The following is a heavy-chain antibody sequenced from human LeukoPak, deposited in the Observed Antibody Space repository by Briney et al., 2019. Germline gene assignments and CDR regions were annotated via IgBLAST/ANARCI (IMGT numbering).Heavy chain of an antibody. CDR1: GFIFSGSA. D-gene: IGHD6-19*01. J-gene: IGHJ4*02. V-gene: IGHV3-73*01. CDR3: TRLGYSSGWYGFDY. Sequence: PGGSLKLSCAASGFIFSGSAMHWVRQAPGKGLEWVGRIRSKADSYATAYGASVRGRFTISRDDSENTAYLQMNSLKTEDTAVYYCTRLGYSSGWYGFDYWGQGILVTVSS. CDR2: IRSKADSYAT.